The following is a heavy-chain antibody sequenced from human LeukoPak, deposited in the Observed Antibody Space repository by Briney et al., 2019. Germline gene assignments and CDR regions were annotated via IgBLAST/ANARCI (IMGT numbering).Heavy chain of an antibody. CDR3: AIRGLNTTGDAFDI. Sequence: GGSLRLSCAASGFTFSSNYMSWVRQAPGKGLEWVSVIYSGGSTYYADSVKGRFTISRHNSKNTLYLQMNSLRAEDTAVYYCAIRGLNTTGDAFDIWGQGTMVTVSS. CDR1: GFTFSSNY. D-gene: IGHD4-17*01. V-gene: IGHV3-53*04. J-gene: IGHJ3*02. CDR2: IYSGGST.